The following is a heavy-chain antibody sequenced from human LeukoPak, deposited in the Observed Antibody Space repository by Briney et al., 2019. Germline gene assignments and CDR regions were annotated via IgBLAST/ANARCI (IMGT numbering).Heavy chain of an antibody. CDR2: IYYSGSST. V-gene: IGHV4-59*01. CDR1: GGSINSDY. CDR3: ARGRSDSSGYYTGFDAFDI. Sequence: SETLSLTCTVSGGSINSDYWSWVRQPPGKGLEWIGYIYYSGSSTNYNPSLKSRVTISVDTSKNQFSLKLSSVTAADTAVYYCARGRSDSSGYYTGFDAFDIWGQGTMVTVSS. D-gene: IGHD3-22*01. J-gene: IGHJ3*02.